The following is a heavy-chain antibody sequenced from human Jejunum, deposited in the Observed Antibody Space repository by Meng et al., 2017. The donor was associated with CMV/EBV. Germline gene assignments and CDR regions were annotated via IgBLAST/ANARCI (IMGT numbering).Heavy chain of an antibody. Sequence: CSASGFNVSSNYMNWVRQAPGKGLEWVSLTFSSGSTFYSGSVKGRFTISRDTSKNTLILHISSLRADDTAVYFCARRCPYSSSCYDYWGQGTLVTVSS. CDR2: TFSSGST. CDR1: GFNVSSNY. J-gene: IGHJ4*02. CDR3: ARRCPYSSSCYDY. D-gene: IGHD6-13*01. V-gene: IGHV3-53*01.